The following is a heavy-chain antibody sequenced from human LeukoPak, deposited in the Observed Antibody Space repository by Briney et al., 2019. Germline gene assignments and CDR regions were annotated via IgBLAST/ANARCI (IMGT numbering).Heavy chain of an antibody. CDR1: GSTFTSYD. J-gene: IGHJ4*02. D-gene: IGHD3-10*01. CDR3: ARAGENYYGSVSYHFDY. CDR2: MNPNSGNT. V-gene: IGHV1-8*01. Sequence: ASVKVSCKASGSTFTSYDINWVRQATGQGLEWMGWMNPNSGNTGYAQKFQGRITTPRNTSLSTAYIELTSLRSEDTAVYYCARAGENYYGSVSYHFDYWGQGTLVTVSS.